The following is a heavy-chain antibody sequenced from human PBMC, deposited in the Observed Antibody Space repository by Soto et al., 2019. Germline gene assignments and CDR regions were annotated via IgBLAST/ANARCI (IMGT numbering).Heavy chain of an antibody. D-gene: IGHD6-13*01. CDR3: AREWQQLVAIFVY. J-gene: IGHJ4*02. V-gene: IGHV1-8*01. CDR2: MNPNRGNT. CDR1: VHTGTSYD. Sequence: SVKVSGKTVVHTGTSYDIKWVRQATGQGLDWMGWMNPNRGNTGYAQKFQGRVTMTRNTSISTAYMELSSLRSEDTALYYCAREWQQLVAIFVYRGQATLVTVSS.